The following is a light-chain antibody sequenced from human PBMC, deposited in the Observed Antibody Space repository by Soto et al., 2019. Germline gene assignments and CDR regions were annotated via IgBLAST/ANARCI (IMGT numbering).Light chain of an antibody. CDR2: GAF. Sequence: EIVMTQSPATLSVSPGERATLSCRASQSVSYNLAWYQQKPGQGPRLLIYGAFTRVTGIPARFSGSGSGTGFTLTISGLQSEDFAVYYCQQYKNWPPLTFGGGTKVEIK. CDR1: QSVSYN. J-gene: IGKJ4*01. V-gene: IGKV3-15*01. CDR3: QQYKNWPPLT.